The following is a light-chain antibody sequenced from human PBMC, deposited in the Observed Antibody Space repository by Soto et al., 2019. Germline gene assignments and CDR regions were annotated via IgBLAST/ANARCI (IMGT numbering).Light chain of an antibody. Sequence: DIQMTQSPSSLSASVGDRVTITCRASQAISGYLHWYQQKPGRAPKLLIYTASSLESGVPSRFSGGGSATDFTLTITRLQPEDFATYYCQQNYKNPYTFGQGTKVTI. J-gene: IGKJ2*01. CDR2: TAS. V-gene: IGKV1-39*01. CDR3: QQNYKNPYT. CDR1: QAISGY.